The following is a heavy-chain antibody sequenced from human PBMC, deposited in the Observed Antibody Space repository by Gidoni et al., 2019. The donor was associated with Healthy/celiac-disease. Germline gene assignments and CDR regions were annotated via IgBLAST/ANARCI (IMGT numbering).Heavy chain of an antibody. CDR3: ARDRGTTLNPTWYYMDV. J-gene: IGHJ6*03. V-gene: IGHV3-33*01. Sequence: QVQLVESGGGVVQPGRSLRRSCAAAGFTFRSYGMHWVRLAPGKGLEWVAVIWYDGSNKYYADSVKVRFTISRDNSKNTLYLQMNSLRAEDTAVYYCARDRGTTLNPTWYYMDVWGKGTTVTVSS. CDR2: IWYDGSNK. D-gene: IGHD2-15*01. CDR1: GFTFRSYG.